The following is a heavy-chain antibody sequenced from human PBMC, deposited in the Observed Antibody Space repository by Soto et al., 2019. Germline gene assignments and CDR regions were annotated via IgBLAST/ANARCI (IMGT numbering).Heavy chain of an antibody. D-gene: IGHD3-16*01. CDR2: IWFDGSDK. J-gene: IGHJ4*02. CDR3: ARDGPRAYNYAYGVDY. CDR1: GFTFSSHG. Sequence: QVQLVESGGGVVQPGRSLRLSCAASGFTFSSHGMHWVRQAPGKGLEWVAVIWFDGSDKYYADSVKGRFTISRDNSKDTLYLQMNSLRAEDTALYYCARDGPRAYNYAYGVDYWGQGTLVTVSS. V-gene: IGHV3-33*01.